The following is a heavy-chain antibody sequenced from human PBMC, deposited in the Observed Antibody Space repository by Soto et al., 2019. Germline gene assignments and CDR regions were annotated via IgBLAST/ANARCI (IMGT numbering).Heavy chain of an antibody. CDR2: VRNSGST. D-gene: IGHD1-26*01. Sequence: QVQLQESGPGLVKPSETLSLTCTVSGGSINSDYWSWIRQPPEKGLEWIGYVRNSGSTNYNPSLKSRVTISVDTSKNQFSLKLSSVTAADTGVYYCARDLLSGRYGMDVWGQGTTVTXSS. CDR3: ARDLLSGRYGMDV. V-gene: IGHV4-59*01. CDR1: GGSINSDY. J-gene: IGHJ6*02.